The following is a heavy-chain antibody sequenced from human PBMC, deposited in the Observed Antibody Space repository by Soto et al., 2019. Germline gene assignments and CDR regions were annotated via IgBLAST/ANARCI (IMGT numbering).Heavy chain of an antibody. CDR1: GFSFNDYA. V-gene: IGHV3-23*01. J-gene: IGHJ4*02. Sequence: PVGSLRLSCAASGFSFNDYAINWVRQVPGKGLEWVSVISGRGGNIFYGDFVKGRFAISRDNSKNIVYLEMNHLRVDDTAMYYCAKPSKVGEFAESFDSWGKGTQVTVAS. D-gene: IGHD4-17*01. CDR2: ISGRGGNI. CDR3: AKPSKVGEFAESFDS.